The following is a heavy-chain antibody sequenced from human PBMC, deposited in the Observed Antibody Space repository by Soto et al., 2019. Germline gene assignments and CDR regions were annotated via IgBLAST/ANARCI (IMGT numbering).Heavy chain of an antibody. Sequence: QVQLVQSGPEVKKPGASVKVSCKASGETFTGYDINWLRQAPGQGLEWLGWINPDTGGTDYAQKFQGWVTLTRDTSKNTANMELSRLDADDSAVFYCVRAVGRDGSSGYGGAYDSWGQGTLITVSS. CDR2: INPDTGGT. D-gene: IGHD6-13*01. CDR1: GETFTGYD. CDR3: VRAVGRDGSSGYGGAYDS. V-gene: IGHV1-2*04. J-gene: IGHJ4*02.